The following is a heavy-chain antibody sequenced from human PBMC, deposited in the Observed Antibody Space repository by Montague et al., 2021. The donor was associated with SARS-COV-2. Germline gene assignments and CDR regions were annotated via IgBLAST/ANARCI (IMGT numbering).Heavy chain of an antibody. D-gene: IGHD4-17*01. J-gene: IGHJ6*02. CDR2: IDWDDDK. CDR3: ARMTTVTYPYYDCYGMDV. V-gene: IGHV2-70*01. Sequence: PALVKPTQTLTLTCTFSGFSLSTSGMCVSWIRQPPGKALEWLALIDWDDDKYYSTSLKTRLTFSKDTSKNQVVLTMTNMDPVDTATYYCARMTTVTYPYYDCYGMDVWGQGTTVTVSS. CDR1: GFSLSTSGMC.